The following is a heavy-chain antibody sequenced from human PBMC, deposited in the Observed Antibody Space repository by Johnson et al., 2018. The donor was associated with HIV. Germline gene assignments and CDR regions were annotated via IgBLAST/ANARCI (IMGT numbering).Heavy chain of an antibody. Sequence: EVQLVESGGGLVKPGGSLRLSCAASEFTFSKAWMNWVRQAPGKGLEWVGRIKSNTDGGTADYDAPVNGRFPVSRDDSQDPLYLERKSLKTEDTAIYYCTTEVMEWELQIGWTRAFDIWGQGTMVTVSS. CDR1: EFTFSKAW. V-gene: IGHV3-15*01. D-gene: IGHD1-26*01. CDR3: TTEVMEWELQIGWTRAFDI. J-gene: IGHJ3*02. CDR2: IKSNTDGGTA.